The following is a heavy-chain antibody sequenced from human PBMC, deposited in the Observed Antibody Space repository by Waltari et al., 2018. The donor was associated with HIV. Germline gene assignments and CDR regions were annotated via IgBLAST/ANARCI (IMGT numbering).Heavy chain of an antibody. CDR2: INTDGNST. Sequence: EVQLVESVGGLVQPGGSLRLSCAVYGFTFSSYWSHWVRQASGKGLVWVSRINTDGNSTSYADSVKGRFTISRDNAKNTLYLQMNSLRAEDTAVYYCARGGHCSGFSCYTGDYSYGLDVWGQGTTVTVSS. CDR1: GFTFSSYW. V-gene: IGHV3-74*01. J-gene: IGHJ6*02. CDR3: ARGGHCSGFSCYTGDYSYGLDV. D-gene: IGHD2-2*02.